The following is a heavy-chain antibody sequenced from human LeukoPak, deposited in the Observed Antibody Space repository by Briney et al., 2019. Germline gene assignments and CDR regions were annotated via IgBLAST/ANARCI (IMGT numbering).Heavy chain of an antibody. D-gene: IGHD3-22*01. CDR1: GYSLINHW. J-gene: IGHJ4*02. Sequence: GEPLKISCKASGYSLINHWIGWVRQMHGKGLGLMGIIYPGNADATYSPSFQGQVTISADKSTTTVYLQWSSLKASDTAMYYCARQGSYDNSGYSFDYWGQGTLVTVSS. V-gene: IGHV5-51*01. CDR2: IYPGNADA. CDR3: ARQGSYDNSGYSFDY.